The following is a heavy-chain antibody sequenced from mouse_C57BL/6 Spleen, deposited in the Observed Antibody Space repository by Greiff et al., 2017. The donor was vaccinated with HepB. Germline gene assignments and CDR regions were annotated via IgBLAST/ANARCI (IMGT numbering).Heavy chain of an antibody. D-gene: IGHD3-2*02. V-gene: IGHV5-4*01. CDR3: ARDSQATRYFDY. Sequence: EVHLVESGGGLVKPGGSLKLSCAASGFTFSSYAMSWVRQTPEKRLEWVATISDGGSYTYYPDNVKGRFTISRDNAKNNLYLQMSHLKSEDTAMYYCARDSQATRYFDYWGQGTTLTVSS. CDR1: GFTFSSYA. CDR2: ISDGGSYT. J-gene: IGHJ2*01.